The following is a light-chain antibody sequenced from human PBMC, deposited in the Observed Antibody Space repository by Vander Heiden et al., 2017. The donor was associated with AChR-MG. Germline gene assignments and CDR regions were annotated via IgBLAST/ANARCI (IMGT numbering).Light chain of an antibody. CDR2: GAF. J-gene: IGKJ1*01. Sequence: DIQTTQSPSSLSASVGDRVTITCRASQSISSYLNWYQQKPGKAPELLIYGAFNLQSGVPSRFSGSGPGTDFTLTISSLQPEDFATYYCQQSNSTPWTFGQGTKVEIK. V-gene: IGKV1-39*01. CDR3: QQSNSTPWT. CDR1: QSISSY.